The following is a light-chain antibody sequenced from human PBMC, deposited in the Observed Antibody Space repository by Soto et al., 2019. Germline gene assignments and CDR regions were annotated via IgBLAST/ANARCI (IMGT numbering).Light chain of an antibody. V-gene: IGLV2-11*01. CDR2: DVT. Sequence: QSALTQPRSVSGSPGQAVTISCTGTSSDVSGSNYVSWYQQHPGKAPKLVIYDVTRRPSGVPDRFSGSKSGNTASLTISGLQAEDDADYYCCSYAGSSLWVFGGGTKLTVL. J-gene: IGLJ3*02. CDR3: CSYAGSSLWV. CDR1: SSDVSGSNY.